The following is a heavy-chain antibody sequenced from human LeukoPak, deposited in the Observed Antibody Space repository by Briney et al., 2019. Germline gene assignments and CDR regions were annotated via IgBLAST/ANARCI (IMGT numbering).Heavy chain of an antibody. Sequence: GGSLRLSCAASKFSFSSYWMHWVRQAPGKGLVWVSRINSDGSRTNYADSVKGRFTISRDNAKNTLYLQMSSLRAEDTAVYYCARGGPPHYYYDSSGYYAFDYWGQGTLVTVSS. CDR2: INSDGSRT. CDR1: KFSFSSYW. D-gene: IGHD3-22*01. V-gene: IGHV3-74*01. J-gene: IGHJ4*02. CDR3: ARGGPPHYYYDSSGYYAFDY.